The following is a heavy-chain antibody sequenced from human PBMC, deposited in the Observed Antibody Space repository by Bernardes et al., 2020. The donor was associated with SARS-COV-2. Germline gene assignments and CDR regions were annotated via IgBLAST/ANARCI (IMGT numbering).Heavy chain of an antibody. D-gene: IGHD3-10*01. Sequence: ASVKVSCKASGYTFTGYYMHWVRQAPGQGLEWMGWINPNSGGTNYAQKFQGRVTMTRDTSISTAYMELSRLRSDDTAVYYCARDYNGFGANWFDPWGQGTLVTVSS. CDR1: GYTFTGYY. V-gene: IGHV1-2*02. CDR2: INPNSGGT. J-gene: IGHJ5*02. CDR3: ARDYNGFGANWFDP.